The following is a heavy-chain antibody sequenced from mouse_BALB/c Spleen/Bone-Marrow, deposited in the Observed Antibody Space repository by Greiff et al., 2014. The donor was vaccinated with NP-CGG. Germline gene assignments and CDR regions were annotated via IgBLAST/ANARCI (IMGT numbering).Heavy chain of an antibody. CDR3: ARVGDSDYAMDY. CDR2: IWAGGST. J-gene: IGHJ4*01. Sequence: VQRVESGPGLVAPSQSLSITCTVSGFSFSHYGVHWVRQPPGKGLEWLGVIWAGGSTNYISALMSRLTISKDNSKSQVFLKMHSLQTDDTAMYFCARVGDSDYAMDYWGQETSVTVSS. D-gene: IGHD2-13*01. CDR1: GFSFSHYG. V-gene: IGHV2-9*02.